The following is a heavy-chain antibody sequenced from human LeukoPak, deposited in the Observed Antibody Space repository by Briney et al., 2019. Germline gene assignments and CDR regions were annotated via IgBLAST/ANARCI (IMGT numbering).Heavy chain of an antibody. J-gene: IGHJ4*02. Sequence: GESLKISCKGSGYSFTSYWIGWVREMPGKGLEWMGIIYPGDSDTRYSPSFQGQVTISADKSISTAYLQWNSLKASDTAMYYCARFVGACSGGSCYSDSWGQGTLVTVSS. D-gene: IGHD2-15*01. CDR1: GYSFTSYW. CDR2: IYPGDSDT. CDR3: ARFVGACSGGSCYSDS. V-gene: IGHV5-51*01.